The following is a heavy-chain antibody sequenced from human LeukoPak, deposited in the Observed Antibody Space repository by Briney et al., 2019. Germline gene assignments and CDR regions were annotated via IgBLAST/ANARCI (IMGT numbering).Heavy chain of an antibody. CDR2: IIPIFRTA. CDR3: ARESENMIGPHFDY. V-gene: IGHV1-69*13. CDR1: GGTFISYA. J-gene: IGHJ4*02. D-gene: IGHD3-22*01. Sequence: SXKVSCKASGGTFISYAISWVRQAPGQGLEWMGGIIPIFRTANYAQKFQGRVTIPPHESTSTAYMELSSLRSEDTAVYYCARESENMIGPHFDYWGQGTLVTVSS.